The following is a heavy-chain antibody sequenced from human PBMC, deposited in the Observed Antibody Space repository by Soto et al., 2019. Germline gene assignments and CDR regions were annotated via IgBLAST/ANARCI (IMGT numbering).Heavy chain of an antibody. D-gene: IGHD6-13*01. Sequence: PSETLSLTCTVSGGSISSSSYYWGWIRQPPGKGLEWIGSIYYSGSTYYNPSLKSRVTISVDTSKNQFSLKLSSVTAADTAMYYCARLQAAAGDNDLTFDYWGQGTLVTVSS. CDR1: GGSISSSSYY. CDR2: IYYSGST. CDR3: ARLQAAAGDNDLTFDY. J-gene: IGHJ4*02. V-gene: IGHV4-39*01.